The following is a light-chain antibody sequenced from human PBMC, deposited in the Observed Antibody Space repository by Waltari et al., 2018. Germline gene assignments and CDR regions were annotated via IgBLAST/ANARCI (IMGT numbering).Light chain of an antibody. J-gene: IGKJ1*01. CDR2: WAS. CDR3: HQYYSNRMWT. Sequence: DIVMTQSPDSLAVSLGERATINCKSSQSVLYSSNNRNYLAWYQQKPGQPPKMLIYWASTRESGVPDRFSGSGSGKDFTLTISSLQAEDVAVYYCHQYYSNRMWTFGQGTKVEIK. CDR1: QSVLYSSNNRNY. V-gene: IGKV4-1*01.